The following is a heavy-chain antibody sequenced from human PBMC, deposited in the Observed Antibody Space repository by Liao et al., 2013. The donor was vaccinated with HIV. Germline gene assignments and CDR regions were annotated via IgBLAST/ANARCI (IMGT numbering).Heavy chain of an antibody. V-gene: IGHV4-34*01. CDR2: INHDGVIT. D-gene: IGHD3-22*01. CDR1: GGSFSGYY. CDR3: ARARWGYDTSGLRLYYHYMDV. Sequence: QVQLQQWGAGLLKPSETLSLTCAVYGGSFSGYYWSWIRQPPGKGLEWIGEINHDGVITNYNPSLKSRVTISVDTSKNQFSLKLTSVTAADTAVYYCARARWGYDTSGLRLYYHYMDVWGKGTTVTVSS. J-gene: IGHJ6*03.